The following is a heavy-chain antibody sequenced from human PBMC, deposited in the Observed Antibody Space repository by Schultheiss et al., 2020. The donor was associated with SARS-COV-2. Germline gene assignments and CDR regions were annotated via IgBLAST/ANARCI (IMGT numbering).Heavy chain of an antibody. CDR2: INAGNGNT. D-gene: IGHD6-19*01. V-gene: IGHV1-3*01. CDR3: ASPGYSSGWYSYTNYYYGMDV. J-gene: IGHJ6*02. CDR1: GGTFSSYA. Sequence: ASVKVSCKASGGTFSSYAISWVRQAPGQRLEWMGWINAGNGNTKYSQKFQGRVTITRDTSASTAYMELSSLRSEDTAVYYCASPGYSSGWYSYTNYYYGMDVWGQGTTVTVSS.